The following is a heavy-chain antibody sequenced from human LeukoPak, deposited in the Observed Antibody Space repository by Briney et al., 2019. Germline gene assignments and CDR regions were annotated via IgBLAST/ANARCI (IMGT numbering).Heavy chain of an antibody. D-gene: IGHD5-12*01. J-gene: IGHJ3*02. V-gene: IGHV1-69*05. Sequence: SVKVSCKASGGTFSSYAISWVRQAPGQGLEWMGGIIPIFGTANYAQKFQGRVTITTDESTSTAYMELSSLRFEDTAVYYCARVGYSGYDYYGNDAFDIWGQGTMVTVSS. CDR3: ARVGYSGYDYYGNDAFDI. CDR2: IIPIFGTA. CDR1: GGTFSSYA.